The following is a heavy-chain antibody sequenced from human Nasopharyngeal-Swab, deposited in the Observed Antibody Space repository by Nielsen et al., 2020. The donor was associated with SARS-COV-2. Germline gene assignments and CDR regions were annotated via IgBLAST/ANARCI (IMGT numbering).Heavy chain of an antibody. D-gene: IGHD1-1*01. J-gene: IGHJ4*02. CDR2: VSPLNGRT. CDR1: VYTFTNYG. V-gene: IGHV1-18*01. Sequence: ASVKVSCKAPVYTFTNYGVSWVRQAPGQGLAWMGWVSPLNGRTNYIQKFQGRIIMTTDTSTNTAFMELTDLTSDDTAVYYCATDHWNRFDYWGQGTQVTVSS. CDR3: ATDHWNRFDY.